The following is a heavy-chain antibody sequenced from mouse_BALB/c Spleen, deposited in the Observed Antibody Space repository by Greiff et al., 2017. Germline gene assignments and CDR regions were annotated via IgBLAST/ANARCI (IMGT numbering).Heavy chain of an antibody. CDR3: DGDDAVPDY. J-gene: IGHJ2*01. D-gene: IGHD2-3*01. Sequence: VQLQQSGAELVKPGASVKLSCTASGFNIKDTYMHWVKQRPEQGLEWIGSIIPANGNTKYDPKFQGKATITADTSSNTAYLQLSSLTSEDTAVYYCDGDDAVPDYWGQGTTLTVSA. CDR2: IIPANGNT. CDR1: GFNIKDTY. V-gene: IGHV14-3*02.